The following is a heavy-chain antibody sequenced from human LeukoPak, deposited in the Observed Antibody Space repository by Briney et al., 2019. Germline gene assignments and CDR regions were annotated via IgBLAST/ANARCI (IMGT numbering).Heavy chain of an antibody. V-gene: IGHV4-39*01. D-gene: IGHD3-22*01. CDR1: GVXVSSGSYF. CDR3: ARLGPRNSSGYYYY. J-gene: IGHJ4*02. CDR2: TDYSGRN. Sequence: SETLSLTCTVSGVXVSSGSYFWSWIRQSPGRGLEWIGITDYSGRNHYNPSLKSRVYLSVDTSKNQFSLRLSSVTAADTAVYYCARLGPRNSSGYYYYWGQGTLVTVSS.